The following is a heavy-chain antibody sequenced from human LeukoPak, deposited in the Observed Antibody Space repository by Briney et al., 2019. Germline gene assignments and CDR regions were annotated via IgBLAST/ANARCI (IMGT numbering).Heavy chain of an antibody. V-gene: IGHV3-74*01. J-gene: IGHJ4*02. CDR1: GLTFSSYW. CDR2: INSDGSNT. Sequence: GGSLRLSCAATGLTFSSYWMHWVRQAPGKGLEWVSRINSDGSNTSYADSVKGRFTISRDNAKNTLYLQMNSLRAEDTAVYYCARGRPFLYFDYWGQGTLVTVSS. CDR3: ARGRPFLYFDY.